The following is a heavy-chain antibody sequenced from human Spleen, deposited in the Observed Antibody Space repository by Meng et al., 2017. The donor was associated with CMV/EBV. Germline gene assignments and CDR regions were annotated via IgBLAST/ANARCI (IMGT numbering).Heavy chain of an antibody. D-gene: IGHD5-24*01. V-gene: IGHV3-23*01. J-gene: IGHJ6*02. Sequence: GGSLRLSCAASRFAFNSYAMNWVRQAPGKGLEWVSTTTASGVDTYYADSVKGRFTISRDNSKNTLYLQMNSLRVEDTAIYYCAKSLQTPRMKTRYLGMDVWGQGTTVTVSS. CDR2: TTASGVDT. CDR1: RFAFNSYA. CDR3: AKSLQTPRMKTRYLGMDV.